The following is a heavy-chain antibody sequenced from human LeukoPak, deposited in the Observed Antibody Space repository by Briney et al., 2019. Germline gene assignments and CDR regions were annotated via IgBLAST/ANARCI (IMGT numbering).Heavy chain of an antibody. J-gene: IGHJ6*02. CDR3: ATLTIGYYYYGMDV. V-gene: IGHV4-61*01. Sequence: PSETLSLTCTVSGGSVSSGSYYWSWIRQPPGKGLEWIGYIYYSGSTNYNPSLKSQVTISVDTSKNQFSLKLSSVTAADTAVYYCATLTIGYYYYGMDVWGQGTTVTVSS. D-gene: IGHD3-3*01. CDR1: GGSVSSGSYY. CDR2: IYYSGST.